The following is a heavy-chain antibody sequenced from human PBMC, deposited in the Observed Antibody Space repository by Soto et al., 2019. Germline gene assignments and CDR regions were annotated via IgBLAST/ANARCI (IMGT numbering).Heavy chain of an antibody. CDR2: IYHTGST. CDR3: ARDLYPGGFDY. J-gene: IGHJ4*02. D-gene: IGHD3-16*01. CDR1: GGSISTVGHY. V-gene: IGHV4-31*03. Sequence: SETLSLTCSVSGGSISTVGHYWTWIRQPPGKGLEWIGSIYHTGSTYYSKSLRSRLTMSVDTSKSQFSLRLSSVTAADTAVYYCARDLYPGGFDYWGQGTLVTVSS.